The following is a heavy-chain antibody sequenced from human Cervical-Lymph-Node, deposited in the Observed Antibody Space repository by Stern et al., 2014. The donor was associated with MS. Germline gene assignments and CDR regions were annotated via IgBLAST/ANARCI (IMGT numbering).Heavy chain of an antibody. Sequence: QITLKESGPTLVKPTETLTLTCTFSGFSLTTSRVGVGWIRQPPGQALEFLALIYWDDDKRYSPSLRSRLTITKDTSKNQVVLTLTNVDPVDTGTYYCGHYDFGEDWGQGTLVTVSS. CDR1: GFSLTTSRVG. D-gene: IGHD4-17*01. J-gene: IGHJ1*01. CDR3: GHYDFGED. CDR2: IYWDDDK. V-gene: IGHV2-5*02.